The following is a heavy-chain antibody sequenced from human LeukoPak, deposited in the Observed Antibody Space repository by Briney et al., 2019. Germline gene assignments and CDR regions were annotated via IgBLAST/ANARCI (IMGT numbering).Heavy chain of an antibody. CDR3: AKGAYDYIEIAYFDY. CDR2: IIGSSGST. Sequence: PGGSLRLSCVASGFSFNNYSMSWVRQAPGKGLEWVSLIIGSSGSTFYADSVKGRFTISRDKYKNTLYLQMNSLRAEDTAVYYCAKGAYDYIEIAYFDYWGQGSLVTVSS. J-gene: IGHJ4*02. D-gene: IGHD5-12*01. V-gene: IGHV3-23*01. CDR1: GFSFNNYS.